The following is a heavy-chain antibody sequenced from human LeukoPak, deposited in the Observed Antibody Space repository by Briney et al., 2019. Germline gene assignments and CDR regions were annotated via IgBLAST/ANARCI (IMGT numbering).Heavy chain of an antibody. Sequence: GGSLRLSCAASGFTFSSYSMNWVRQAPWKGLEWVSSISSSSSYIYYADSVKGRFTISRDNAKNSLYLQMNSLRAEDTAVYYCARAASSWSPYFDYWGQGTTVTVSS. CDR1: GFTFSSYS. J-gene: IGHJ4*03. D-gene: IGHD6-13*01. CDR3: ARAASSWSPYFDY. CDR2: ISSSSSYI. V-gene: IGHV3-21*01.